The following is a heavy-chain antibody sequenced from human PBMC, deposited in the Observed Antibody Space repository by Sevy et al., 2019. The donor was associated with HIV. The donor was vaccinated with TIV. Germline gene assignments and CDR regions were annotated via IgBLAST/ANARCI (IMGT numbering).Heavy chain of an antibody. CDR3: ARGITMIFGGGYYFDY. CDR1: GFTFSSYT. CDR2: IITSFGTT. Sequence: ASVKVSCKASGFTFSSYTITWVRQAPGQGLEWMGEIITSFGTTNYAQRFQDRVSITADGSTTTAYMELSSLRSDDTAVYHCARGITMIFGGGYYFDYWGQGTLVTVSS. J-gene: IGHJ4*02. V-gene: IGHV1-69*13. D-gene: IGHD3-22*01.